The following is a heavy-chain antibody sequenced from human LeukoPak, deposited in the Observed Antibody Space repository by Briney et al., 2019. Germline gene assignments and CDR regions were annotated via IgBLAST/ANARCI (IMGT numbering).Heavy chain of an antibody. D-gene: IGHD3-10*01. Sequence: PGGSLRLSCTASGFTFGDYAMSWVRQAPGKGLEWVGFIRSKGYSGTTEYAASVKGRFIISRDDSKSIAYLQMNSLKTEDTAVYYCTRVGYYYGSGSYYKRYFDYWGQGTLVTVSS. CDR3: TRVGYYYGSGSYYKRYFDY. CDR2: IRSKGYSGTT. J-gene: IGHJ4*02. V-gene: IGHV3-49*04. CDR1: GFTFGDYA.